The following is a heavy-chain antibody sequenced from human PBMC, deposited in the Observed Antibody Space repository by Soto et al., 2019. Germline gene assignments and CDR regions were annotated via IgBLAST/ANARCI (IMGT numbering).Heavy chain of an antibody. CDR1: GYTFTSYG. D-gene: IGHD6-19*01. V-gene: IGHV1-18*01. J-gene: IGHJ6*03. Sequence: ASVKVSCKASGYTFTSYGISWVRQAPGQGLEWMGWISAYNGNTNYAQKLQGRVTMTTDTSTSTAYMELRSLRSDDTAVYYCARRGGGMYSGGGKPPGLNHRDVWGKGTTVTVPS. CDR3: ARRGGGMYSGGGKPPGLNHRDV. CDR2: ISAYNGNT.